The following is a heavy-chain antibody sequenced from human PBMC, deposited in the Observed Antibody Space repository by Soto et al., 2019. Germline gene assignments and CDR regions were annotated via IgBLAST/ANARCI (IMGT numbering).Heavy chain of an antibody. Sequence: QVQLEQSGAEVKKPGSSVKVSCKASGGTFRNSAISWVRQAPGQGLEWMGGIMPIFRTPDYAHKFQGRVTITADEFTSTAYMEWSGLRSDDTAVYCCARDNDPAQLGGNYYYRLDVWGHGTTVTVSS. CDR1: GGTFRNSA. J-gene: IGHJ6*02. CDR3: ARDNDPAQLGGNYYYRLDV. V-gene: IGHV1-69*12. CDR2: IMPIFRTP. D-gene: IGHD1-1*01.